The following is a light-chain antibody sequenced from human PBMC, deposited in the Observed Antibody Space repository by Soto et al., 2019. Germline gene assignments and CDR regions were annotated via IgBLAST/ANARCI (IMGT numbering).Light chain of an antibody. CDR1: QSVSSN. Sequence: EIVLTQSPGTLSLSPGERATLACRSSQSVSSNVAWYQQIPGQTPRLLIYGASTRATTIPVRFSGSGSGTEFTLTISSLQPDDFATYYCQQYNSYSWTFGQGTKVDI. V-gene: IGKV3-15*01. CDR3: QQYNSYSWT. J-gene: IGKJ1*01. CDR2: GAS.